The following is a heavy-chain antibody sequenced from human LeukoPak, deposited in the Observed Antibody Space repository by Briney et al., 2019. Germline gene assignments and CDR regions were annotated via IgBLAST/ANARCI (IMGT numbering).Heavy chain of an antibody. Sequence: GGSLRLSCAASGFTVSSDYMSWVRQAPGKGLGWVSVIYNAGRTYYADSVKGRFTISRDNSKNTLYLQMNSLRAEDTAVYYCARDRGSYSSGWYYQDWGQGTLVTVSS. V-gene: IGHV3-53*01. CDR2: IYNAGRT. CDR1: GFTVSSDY. J-gene: IGHJ4*02. CDR3: ARDRGSYSSGWYYQD. D-gene: IGHD6-19*01.